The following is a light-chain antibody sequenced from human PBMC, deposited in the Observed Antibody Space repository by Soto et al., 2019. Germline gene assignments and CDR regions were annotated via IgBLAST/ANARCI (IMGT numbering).Light chain of an antibody. CDR2: GNS. CDR1: SSNIGAGYN. Sequence: QSVLTQPPSVSGAPGQRVTISCTGRSSNIGAGYNVHWYEQHPGTAPKLLIFGNSKRPSGVPDRFSGSKSGTSASLAITGLQAEDEADYYCQSYDSSLSGWVFGGGTKLTVL. J-gene: IGLJ3*02. CDR3: QSYDSSLSGWV. V-gene: IGLV1-40*01.